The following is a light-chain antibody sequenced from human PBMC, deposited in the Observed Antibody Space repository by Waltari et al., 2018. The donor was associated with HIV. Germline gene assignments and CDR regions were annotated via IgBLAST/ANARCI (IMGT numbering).Light chain of an antibody. CDR1: SANIGNT. V-gene: IGLV1-47*01. CDR2: RDN. J-gene: IGLJ3*02. CDR3: AAWDDILSGWV. Sequence: QSVLTQPPSASGTPGQRVTISCSGSSANIGNTVYWYQQLPGTAPKLLVYRDNQRPSVVPDRFSGSRSGTSASLDVSGLRSEDEANYFCAAWDDILSGWVFGGGTKLTVL.